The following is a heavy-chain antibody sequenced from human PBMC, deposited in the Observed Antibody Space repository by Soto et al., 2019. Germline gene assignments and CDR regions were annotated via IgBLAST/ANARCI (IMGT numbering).Heavy chain of an antibody. CDR1: GGSISSSSYY. V-gene: IGHV4-39*01. Sequence: PSETLSLTCTVSGGSISSSSYYWGWIRQPPGKGLEWIGSIYYSGSTYYNPSLKSRVTISVDTSKNQFSLKLSSVTAADTAVYYCARQGNYYDSSGYYYIPGSVPYYYYGIDVWGQGTTVTVSS. J-gene: IGHJ6*02. CDR2: IYYSGST. CDR3: ARQGNYYDSSGYYYIPGSVPYYYYGIDV. D-gene: IGHD3-22*01.